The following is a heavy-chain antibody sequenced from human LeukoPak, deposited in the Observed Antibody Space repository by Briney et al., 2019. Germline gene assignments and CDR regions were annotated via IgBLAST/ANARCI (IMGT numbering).Heavy chain of an antibody. Sequence: ASVKVSCKASGGTFSSYTISWVRQAPGQGLEWMGRIIPILGIANYAQKFQGRVTITADKSTSTAYMELSSLRSEDTAVYYCAREVEDSSGYHPDAFDIWGQGTMVTVSS. CDR3: AREVEDSSGYHPDAFDI. V-gene: IGHV1-69*04. J-gene: IGHJ3*02. CDR2: IIPILGIA. D-gene: IGHD3-22*01. CDR1: GGTFSSYT.